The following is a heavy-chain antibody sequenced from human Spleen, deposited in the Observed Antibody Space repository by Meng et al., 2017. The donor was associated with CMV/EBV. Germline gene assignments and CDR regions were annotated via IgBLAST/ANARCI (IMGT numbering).Heavy chain of an antibody. CDR3: ARALQLTSPNYYDSTAYYFDLDYFDY. V-gene: IGHV1-2*02. CDR1: GYTFTAHY. J-gene: IGHJ4*02. Sequence: ASVKVSCKASGYTFTAHYFHWVRQAPGQGLEWMGWIHPHRGDTNYAQQFQGRVTLTRDTSINTGYMELTRLTSDDTAVYYCARALQLTSPNYYDSTAYYFDLDYFDYWGQGTLVTVSS. D-gene: IGHD3-22*01. CDR2: IHPHRGDT.